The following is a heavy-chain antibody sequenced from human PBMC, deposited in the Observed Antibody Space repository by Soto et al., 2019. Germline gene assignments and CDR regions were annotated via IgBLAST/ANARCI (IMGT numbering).Heavy chain of an antibody. CDR1: GGSISSNY. Sequence: SETLSLTCTVSGGSISSNYWTWIRQPPGKGLEWIGYVYNSGSTNYNPSLKSRVTISEDTSKSQFSLEVNSMTAADTAVYYCARYRREAVAGYTLDNWGQGILVTVSS. CDR2: VYNSGST. D-gene: IGHD6-13*01. J-gene: IGHJ4*02. CDR3: ARYRREAVAGYTLDN. V-gene: IGHV4-59*01.